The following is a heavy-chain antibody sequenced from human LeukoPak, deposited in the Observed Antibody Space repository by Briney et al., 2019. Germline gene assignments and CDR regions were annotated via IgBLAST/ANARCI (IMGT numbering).Heavy chain of an antibody. D-gene: IGHD2-15*01. CDR2: INHSGST. CDR3: ARGLDCSGGSCYGRNDY. CDR1: GGSISGYY. V-gene: IGHV4-34*01. J-gene: IGHJ4*02. Sequence: PSETLSLTCTVSGGSISGYYWSWIRQPPGKGLEWIGEINHSGSTNYNPSLKSRVTISVDTSKNQFSLKLSSVTAADTAVYYCARGLDCSGGSCYGRNDYWGQGTLVTVSS.